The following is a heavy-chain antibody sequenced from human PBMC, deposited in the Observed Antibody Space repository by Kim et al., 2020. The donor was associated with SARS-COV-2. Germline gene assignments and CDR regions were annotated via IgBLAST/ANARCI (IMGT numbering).Heavy chain of an antibody. J-gene: IGHJ3*02. CDR3: ARKGSGSKFAFDI. D-gene: IGHD3-10*01. Sequence: ADSVKGRFTISRDNSKNTLYLQMNSLRAEDTAVYYCARKGSGSKFAFDIWGQGTMVTVSS. V-gene: IGHV3-53*01.